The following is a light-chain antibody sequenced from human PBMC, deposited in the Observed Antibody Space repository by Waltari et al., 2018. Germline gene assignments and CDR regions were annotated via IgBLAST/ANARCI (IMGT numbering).Light chain of an antibody. Sequence: DTQVTHSPSTLSASVGDSATITCRASQTILTWMAWYQQKPGKAPKLLIYNASRLESGVPSRFSGTASGTEFTLTISSLQPDDSATYYCQQYHDYSTFGQGTKLEIK. J-gene: IGKJ2*01. CDR2: NAS. CDR3: QQYHDYST. V-gene: IGKV1-5*03. CDR1: QTILTW.